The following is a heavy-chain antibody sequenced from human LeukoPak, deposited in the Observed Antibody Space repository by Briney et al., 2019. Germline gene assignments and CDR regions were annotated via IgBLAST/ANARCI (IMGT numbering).Heavy chain of an antibody. D-gene: IGHD6-19*01. J-gene: IGHJ4*02. Sequence: GGSLRLSCAASGFTFSSNYMSWVRQAPGKGLEWVAVISHEGSVKYHADSVKGRFTVSRDNSKNMVYLQMNSLRAEDTAVYYCARTREQWQVLDYWGQGTLVIVSS. CDR1: GFTFSSNY. CDR2: ISHEGSVK. V-gene: IGHV3-30*03. CDR3: ARTREQWQVLDY.